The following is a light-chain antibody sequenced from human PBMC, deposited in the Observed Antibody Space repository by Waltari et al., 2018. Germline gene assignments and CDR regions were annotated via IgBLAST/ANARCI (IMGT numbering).Light chain of an antibody. CDR3: QQYNNWPRT. J-gene: IGKJ3*01. V-gene: IGKV3-15*01. CDR2: GAS. Sequence: EIVLTQSPATLSVSPGERATLSCRASQSVRSSLAWYQQNPGQAPRLLIYGASTRATDIPARFSGSGSGTEFTLSISSMQSEDFAVYFCQQYNNWPRTFGPGTKVDIK. CDR1: QSVRSS.